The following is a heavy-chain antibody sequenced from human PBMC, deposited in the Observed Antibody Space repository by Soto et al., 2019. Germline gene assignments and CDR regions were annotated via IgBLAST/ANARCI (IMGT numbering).Heavy chain of an antibody. CDR3: AKFYDSSCYARAFDI. CDR2: ISYDGSNK. J-gene: IGHJ3*02. V-gene: IGHV3-30*18. Sequence: PGGSLRLSCAASGFTFSSYGMHWVRQAPGKGLEWVAVISYDGSNKYYADSVKGRFTISRDNSKNTLYPQMNSLRAEDTAVYYCAKFYDSSCYARAFDIWGQGTMVTVSS. CDR1: GFTFSSYG. D-gene: IGHD3-22*01.